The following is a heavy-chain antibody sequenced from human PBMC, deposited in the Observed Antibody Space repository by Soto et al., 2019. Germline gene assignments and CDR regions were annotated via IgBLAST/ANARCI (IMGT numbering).Heavy chain of an antibody. CDR2: IDPSDSYT. D-gene: IGHD2-2*01. V-gene: IGHV5-10-1*01. Sequence: PGESLKISCKGSGYSFTSYWISWVRQMPGKGLEWMGRIDPSDSYTNYSPSFQGHVTISADKSISTAYLQWGSLKASDTAMYYCARRPEADYYYYGMDVWGQGTTVTVSS. CDR1: GYSFTSYW. CDR3: ARRPEADYYYYGMDV. J-gene: IGHJ6*02.